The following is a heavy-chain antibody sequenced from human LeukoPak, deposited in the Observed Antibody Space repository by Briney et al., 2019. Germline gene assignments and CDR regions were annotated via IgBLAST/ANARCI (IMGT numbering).Heavy chain of an antibody. Sequence: PSETLSLTCTVSGGSISSYYWSWIRQPAGKGLEWIGRIYTSGTTSYNPSLKSRVSMSVDTSKNQFSLELSSVTAADTALYYCARGLYGANNWFDPWGQGTLVTVSS. D-gene: IGHD4/OR15-4a*01. CDR1: GGSISSYY. V-gene: IGHV4-4*07. CDR2: IYTSGTT. CDR3: ARGLYGANNWFDP. J-gene: IGHJ5*02.